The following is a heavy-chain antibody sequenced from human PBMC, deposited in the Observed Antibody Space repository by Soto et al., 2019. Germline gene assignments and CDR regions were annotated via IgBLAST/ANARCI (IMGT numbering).Heavy chain of an antibody. CDR3: ARGTIAARPYYYYYGMDV. J-gene: IGHJ6*02. CDR1: VYSFTSYW. Sequence: GESLKISCKGSVYSFTSYWISWVRQMPGKGLEWMGRIDPSDSYTNYSPSFQGHVTISADKSISTAYLQWSSLKASDTAMYYCARGTIAARPYYYYYGMDVWGQGTTVTVSS. D-gene: IGHD6-6*01. CDR2: IDPSDSYT. V-gene: IGHV5-10-1*01.